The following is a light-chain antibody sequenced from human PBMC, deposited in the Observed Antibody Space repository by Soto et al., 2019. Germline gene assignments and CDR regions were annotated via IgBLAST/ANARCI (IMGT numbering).Light chain of an antibody. V-gene: IGLV2-14*01. CDR2: EVA. Sequence: QSALTQPASVSGSPGQSITISCTGSRSDVGGYNYVSWYQQYPGKAPKLMIYEVANRPSGVSTRFSGSKSGNTASLTISGLQAEDEADYYCSSYAISSTLMFGGGTKLTVL. J-gene: IGLJ3*02. CDR3: SSYAISSTLM. CDR1: RSDVGGYNY.